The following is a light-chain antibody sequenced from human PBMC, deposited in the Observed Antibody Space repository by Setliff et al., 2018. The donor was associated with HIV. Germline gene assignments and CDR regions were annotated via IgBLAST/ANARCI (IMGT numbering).Light chain of an antibody. J-gene: IGKJ1*01. CDR2: GAS. Sequence: EIVLTQSPGTLSLSPGERATLSCRASQSISSSYLAWYQQKPGQAPRLLIYGASSRATGIPDRFSGSGSGTDFTLTISRLEPEDFAVYYCHQYVSLPKTFGQGTKVEIK. CDR3: HQYVSLPKT. CDR1: QSISSSY. V-gene: IGKV3-20*01.